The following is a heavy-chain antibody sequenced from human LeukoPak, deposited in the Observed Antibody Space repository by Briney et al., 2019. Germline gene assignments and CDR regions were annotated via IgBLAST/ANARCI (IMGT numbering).Heavy chain of an antibody. V-gene: IGHV3-23*01. Sequence: AGGSLRLSCAASGFTFSNYALSWVRQAPGKGLEWVSTISGSGGTTYYADSVKGRSTISRDNSKNTLYLQLSSLRAEDTAVYYCVSLWFGELLDSWGQGTLVTVSS. D-gene: IGHD3-10*01. CDR3: VSLWFGELLDS. CDR2: ISGSGGTT. CDR1: GFTFSNYA. J-gene: IGHJ4*02.